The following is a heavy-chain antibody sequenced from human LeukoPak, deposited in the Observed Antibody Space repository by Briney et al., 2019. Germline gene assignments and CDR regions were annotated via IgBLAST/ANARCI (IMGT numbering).Heavy chain of an antibody. CDR3: ASMVRGTASGY. J-gene: IGHJ4*02. V-gene: IGHV3-66*01. Sequence: GGSLRLSCAVSGITVSTNYMSWVRQAPGKGLEWVSVIYSSGNTYYADSVKGRFTISRDNSKNTLYLQITSLRAEETAVYYCASMVRGTASGYWGQGTLVTVSS. CDR2: IYSSGNT. D-gene: IGHD3-10*01. CDR1: GITVSTNY.